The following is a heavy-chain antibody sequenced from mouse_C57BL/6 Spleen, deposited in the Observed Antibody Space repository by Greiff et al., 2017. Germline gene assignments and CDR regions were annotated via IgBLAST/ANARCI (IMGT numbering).Heavy chain of an antibody. Sequence: QVQLQQPGAELVKPGASVKLSCKASGYTFTSYWMHWVKQRPGKGLEWIGMIHPNSGSTTYNETFKSKATLTVDKSSSTAYMQLSSLTSEGSAVYYCGRSRVITTDACAYWGQGTLVTVSA. V-gene: IGHV1-64*01. CDR3: GRSRVITTDACAY. J-gene: IGHJ3*01. D-gene: IGHD1-1*01. CDR1: GYTFTSYW. CDR2: IHPNSGST.